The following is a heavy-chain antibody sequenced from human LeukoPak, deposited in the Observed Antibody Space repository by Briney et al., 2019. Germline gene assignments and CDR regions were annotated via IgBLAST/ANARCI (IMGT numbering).Heavy chain of an antibody. CDR1: GFTFSSYG. J-gene: IGHJ4*02. Sequence: GGSLRLSCAASGFTFSSYGMHWVRQAPGKGLEWVAFIRYDGSNKYYADSVKGRFTISRDNSKNTLYLQMNSLRAEDTAVYYCAKERSITIFGVVMGAWGQGTLVTVSS. CDR3: AKERSITIFGVVMGA. CDR2: IRYDGSNK. D-gene: IGHD3-3*01. V-gene: IGHV3-30*02.